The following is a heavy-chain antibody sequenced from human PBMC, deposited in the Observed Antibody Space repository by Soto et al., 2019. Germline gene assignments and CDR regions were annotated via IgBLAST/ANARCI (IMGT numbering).Heavy chain of an antibody. CDR1: GGSISSSSYY. V-gene: IGHV4-39*01. D-gene: IGHD3-3*01. J-gene: IGHJ5*02. CDR3: ARHDRFVGFLDPLNWFDP. CDR2: IYYSGST. Sequence: PSETLSLTSTVSGGSISSSSYYWGWIRQPPGKGLEWIGSIYYSGSTYYNPSLKSRVTISVDTSKNQFSLKLSSVTAADTAVYYCARHDRFVGFLDPLNWFDPWGQGTLVTVSS.